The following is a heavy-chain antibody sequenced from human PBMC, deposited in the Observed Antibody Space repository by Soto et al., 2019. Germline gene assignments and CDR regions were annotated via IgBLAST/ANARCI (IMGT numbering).Heavy chain of an antibody. V-gene: IGHV5-51*01. CDR1: GYSISTYW. Sequence: GESLKISCRASGYSISTYWVAWVRQLPGHGLDWMGIIYTGDSDTRYSPSFAGQVSISADKSINTAYVQWPRLRASDTAIYFCARYIPGDYAMDIWGQGTTVIVSS. CDR2: IYTGDSDT. D-gene: IGHD2-21*01. J-gene: IGHJ6*02. CDR3: ARYIPGDYAMDI.